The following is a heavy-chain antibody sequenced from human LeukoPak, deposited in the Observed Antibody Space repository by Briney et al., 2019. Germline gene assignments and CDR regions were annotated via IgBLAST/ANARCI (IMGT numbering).Heavy chain of an antibody. CDR1: VYTFTSYD. CDR3: AREKTRLAAGDAFDI. CDR2: ISTYNGNT. J-gene: IGHJ3*02. D-gene: IGHD6-13*01. Sequence: ASVKVSCKASVYTFTSYDINWVRQAPGQGLEWMGWISTYNGNTYYALKLQGRVTMTTDTSTSTAYMELRSLRSDDTDVYYCAREKTRLAAGDAFDIWGQGTMVTVSS. V-gene: IGHV1-18*01.